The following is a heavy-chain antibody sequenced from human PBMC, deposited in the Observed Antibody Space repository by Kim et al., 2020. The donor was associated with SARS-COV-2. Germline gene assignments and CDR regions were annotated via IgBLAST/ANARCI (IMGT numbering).Heavy chain of an antibody. CDR1: GFTFSDYY. CDR2: ISSSGSTI. CDR3: ARVLEVGGTWLYYNYHYGMDV. J-gene: IGHJ6*02. D-gene: IGHD1-26*01. Sequence: GGSLRLSCAASGFTFSDYYMSWLRQAPGKGLEWVSYISSSGSTIHYADSVKGRFTTSRDNAKNSLYLQMKSLRAEDTAVYYCARVLEVGGTWLYYNYHYGMDVWGQGTTVTVSS. V-gene: IGHV3-11*01.